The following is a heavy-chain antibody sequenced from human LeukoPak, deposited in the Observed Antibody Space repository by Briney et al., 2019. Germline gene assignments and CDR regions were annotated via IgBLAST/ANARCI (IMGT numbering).Heavy chain of an antibody. Sequence: PSETLSLTCTASGGSISSSSYYWGWIRQPPGKGLEWIGSIYYSGSTYYNPSLKSRVTISVDTSKNQFSLKLSSVTAADTAVYYCARQAITMVRGVKEHFDYWGQGTLVTVSS. J-gene: IGHJ4*02. CDR1: GGSISSSSYY. CDR3: ARQAITMVRGVKEHFDY. CDR2: IYYSGST. V-gene: IGHV4-39*01. D-gene: IGHD3-10*01.